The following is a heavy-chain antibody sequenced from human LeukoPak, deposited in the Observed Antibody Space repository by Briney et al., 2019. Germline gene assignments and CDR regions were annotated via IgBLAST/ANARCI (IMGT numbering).Heavy chain of an antibody. J-gene: IGHJ4*02. D-gene: IGHD2-21*02. CDR1: GGSFSGYY. CDR3: ARRLCGGDCYSTFSY. Sequence: PSETLSLTCAVYGGSFSGYYWSWIRQPPGKGLEWIGEINHSGSTNYNPSLKSRVTISVDTSKNQFSLKLSSVTAADTAVCYCARRLCGGDCYSTFSYWGQGTLATVSS. CDR2: INHSGST. V-gene: IGHV4-34*01.